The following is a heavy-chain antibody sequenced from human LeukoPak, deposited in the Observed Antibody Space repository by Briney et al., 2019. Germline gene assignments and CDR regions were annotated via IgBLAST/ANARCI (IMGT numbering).Heavy chain of an antibody. CDR1: GIAFSTYA. Sequence: SGGSLRLSCAASGIAFSTYAMSWVRQAPGKGLEWIGEIKYSGSTTYNPSLKSRVTISADTSKNQFSLKLTPVTAADTAVYYCARRPTGIDYWGQGTLVTVSS. CDR3: ARRPTGIDY. D-gene: IGHD4-17*01. V-gene: IGHV4-34*01. CDR2: IKYSGST. J-gene: IGHJ4*02.